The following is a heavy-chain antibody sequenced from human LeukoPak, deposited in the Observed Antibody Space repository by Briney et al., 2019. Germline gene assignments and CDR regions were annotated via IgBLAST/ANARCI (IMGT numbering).Heavy chain of an antibody. D-gene: IGHD2/OR15-2a*01. CDR3: ARDSLSTFDY. CDR1: GGSISSGDYS. J-gene: IGHJ4*02. CDR2: IYHRGTT. Sequence: SETLSLTCAVSGGSISSGDYSWSWIRQPPGKGLEWIGYIYHRGTTYYNPSLKSRVTISLARSQTQFSLKLSSVTAADTAVYYCARDSLSTFDYWGQGVLVTVAS. V-gene: IGHV4-30-2*01.